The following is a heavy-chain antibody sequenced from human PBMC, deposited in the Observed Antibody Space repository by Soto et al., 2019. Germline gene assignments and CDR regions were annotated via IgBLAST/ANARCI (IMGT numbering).Heavy chain of an antibody. V-gene: IGHV4-30-4*01. Sequence: PSEPLSLTCTVSGGSVSSGQHYWSWIRQPPGRGLEWIGYIYNRRNTDYNPSLRSRVTISIDTSKNQFSLKVNSVTAADTAVYYWASSTRTLGRLFDPWGQGTLVTVSS. CDR1: GGSVSSGQHY. J-gene: IGHJ5*02. CDR3: ASSTRTLGRLFDP. D-gene: IGHD2-2*01. CDR2: IYNRRNT.